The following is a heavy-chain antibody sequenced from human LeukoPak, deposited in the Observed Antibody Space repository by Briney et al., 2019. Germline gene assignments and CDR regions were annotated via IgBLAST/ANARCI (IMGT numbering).Heavy chain of an antibody. CDR3: AKDRALFGIFDY. V-gene: IGHV3-23*01. D-gene: IGHD3-3*01. Sequence: GGSLRLSCAASGFTFSSYAMSWVRQAPGKGLEWVSGTDGSGGSTYYSDSVKGRFTISRDNSKNTLYLQMNSLRAEDTALYYCAKDRALFGIFDYWGQGTLVTVSS. J-gene: IGHJ4*02. CDR1: GFTFSSYA. CDR2: TDGSGGST.